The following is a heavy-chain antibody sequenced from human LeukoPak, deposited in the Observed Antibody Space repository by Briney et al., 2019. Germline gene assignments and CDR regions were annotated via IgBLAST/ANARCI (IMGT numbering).Heavy chain of an antibody. CDR2: INPSGGST. CDR1: GYTFTSYY. J-gene: IGHJ6*02. D-gene: IGHD6-19*01. V-gene: IGHV1-46*01. Sequence: ASVKVSCTASGYTFTSYYMHWVRQAPGQGLEWMGIINPSGGSTSYAQKFQGRVTMTRDTSTSTVYMELSSLRSEDTAVYYCAREGLAVAGPKHGMDVWGQGTTVTVSS. CDR3: AREGLAVAGPKHGMDV.